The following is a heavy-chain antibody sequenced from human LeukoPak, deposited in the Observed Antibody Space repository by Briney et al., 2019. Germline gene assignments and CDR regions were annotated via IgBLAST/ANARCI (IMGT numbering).Heavy chain of an antibody. J-gene: IGHJ4*02. V-gene: IGHV4-59*01. D-gene: IGHD6-19*01. CDR2: IYYSGST. CDR1: GGSFSGYY. Sequence: SETLSLTCAVYGGSFSGYYWSWIRQPPGKGLEWIGYIYYSGSTNYNPSLKSRVTISVDTSKNQFSLKLSSVTAADTAVYYCARDKGYSSGWAVFDYWGQGTLVTVSS. CDR3: ARDKGYSSGWAVFDY.